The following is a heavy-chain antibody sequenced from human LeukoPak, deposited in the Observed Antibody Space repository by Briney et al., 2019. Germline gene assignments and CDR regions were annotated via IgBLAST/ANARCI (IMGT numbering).Heavy chain of an antibody. CDR3: ARAWYNWNSLPYYYYMAV. J-gene: IGHJ6*03. CDR1: GGTFSSYA. V-gene: IGHV1-69*05. Sequence: GASVKLSLKSSGGTFSSYAISWVRHAPGQGLELMGRIIPIFGTANYAQTFQGRVTITTDESTSTAYMGLSSLRSEDTAVYYCARAWYNWNSLPYYYYMAVWSKGTTVTVSS. CDR2: IIPIFGTA. D-gene: IGHD1-7*01.